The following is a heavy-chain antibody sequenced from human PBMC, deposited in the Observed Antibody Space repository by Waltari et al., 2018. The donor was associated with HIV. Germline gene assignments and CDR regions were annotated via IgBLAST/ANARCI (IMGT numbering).Heavy chain of an antibody. CDR3: ASPAGKAY. CDR1: GFPFSDYR. CDR2: INSDGSST. D-gene: IGHD3-10*01. J-gene: IGHJ4*02. V-gene: IGHV3-74*01. Sequence: EVQLVESGGDLVQPGGSLRLSCAASGFPFSDYRMHWVRQAPGKGLGWVSRINSDGSSTNYADSVKGRFIISRDNAKNTLYLQMNSLRVEDTAVYYCASPAGKAYWGQGSLVTVSS.